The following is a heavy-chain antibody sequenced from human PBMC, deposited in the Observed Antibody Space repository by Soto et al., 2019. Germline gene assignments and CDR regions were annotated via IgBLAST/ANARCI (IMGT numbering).Heavy chain of an antibody. Sequence: EVRLLESGGGLVKPGWSLTLSCAVYGFMSRSFSTSWVRQAPGKGLEWISSISGSGAKTFYADSLKGRFTFSRDNYKNILYLEMNNLRVDDTAVYYCAKEWTPRRALDYWGQGTLVTVSS. J-gene: IGHJ4*02. CDR2: ISGSGAKT. D-gene: IGHD5-12*01. V-gene: IGHV3-23*01. CDR1: GFMSRSFS. CDR3: AKEWTPRRALDY.